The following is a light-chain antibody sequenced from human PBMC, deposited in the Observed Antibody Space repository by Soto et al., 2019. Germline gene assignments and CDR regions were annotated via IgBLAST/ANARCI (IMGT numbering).Light chain of an antibody. CDR2: DAS. CDR3: QQRSNWPLT. J-gene: IGKJ4*01. V-gene: IGKV3-11*01. Sequence: ESVLTQAPATLSLSPGGRATLSCRASQSVSSYLAWYQQKPGQAPRLLIYDASNRATGIPARFSGSGSGTDFTLTISSLEPEDFAVYYCQQRSNWPLTLGGGTKVDIK. CDR1: QSVSSY.